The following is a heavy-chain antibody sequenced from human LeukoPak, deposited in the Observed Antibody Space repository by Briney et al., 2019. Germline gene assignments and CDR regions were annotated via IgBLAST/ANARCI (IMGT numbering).Heavy chain of an antibody. V-gene: IGHV3-7*01. J-gene: IGHJ4*02. CDR2: INQDGRIQ. CDR3: SRSLDY. CDR1: GFPFSDYW. Sequence: GGSLRLSXAASGFPFSDYWMVWVRQAPGKGMEWVANINQDGRIQYYADSVRGRFIISRNNAKNSLYLQMYSLSAEDTAIYFCSRSLDYLGQGALVTVSS.